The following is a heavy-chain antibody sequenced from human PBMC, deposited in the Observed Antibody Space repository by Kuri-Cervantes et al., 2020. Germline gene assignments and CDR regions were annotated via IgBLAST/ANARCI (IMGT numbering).Heavy chain of an antibody. CDR2: ISSSGSTI. V-gene: IGHV3-11*04. D-gene: IGHD7-27*01. CDR3: AREGWGFLLDH. Sequence: GGSLRLSCAASGFTFSDYYMSWIRQAPGKGLEWVSYISSSGSTIYYADSLKGRFTISRDNAKNSLYLQMNSLRVEDTGVYYCAREGWGFLLDHWGLRTLVTVSS. CDR1: GFTFSDYY. J-gene: IGHJ4*02.